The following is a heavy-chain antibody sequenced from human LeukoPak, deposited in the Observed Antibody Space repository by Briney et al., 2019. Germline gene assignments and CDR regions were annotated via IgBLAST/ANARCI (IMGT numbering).Heavy chain of an antibody. CDR3: AKGVITLDY. J-gene: IGHJ4*02. Sequence: PGGSLRLSCAASGFTFSSYAMHWVRQAPGKGLEYVAAISSNGGSTYYANPVKGRFTTSRDNSKNTLYLQMGSLRAEDMAVYYCAKGVITLDYWGQGTLVTVSS. V-gene: IGHV3-64*01. CDR1: GFTFSSYA. CDR2: ISSNGGST. D-gene: IGHD3-10*01.